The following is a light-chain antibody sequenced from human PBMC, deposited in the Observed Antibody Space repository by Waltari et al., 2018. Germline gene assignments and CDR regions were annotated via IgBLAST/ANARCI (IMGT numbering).Light chain of an antibody. Sequence: QSALTQPPSVSGSPGQSVTISCPGASRGVGTFNSVSWYQQHPGKAPKFMIFDVSRRPSGVPDRFSGSKSGTTASLTISGLQAADEADYYCCSYVGNYTYVLFGGGTRLTV. CDR1: SRGVGTFNS. J-gene: IGLJ2*01. V-gene: IGLV2-11*01. CDR2: DVS. CDR3: CSYVGNYTYVL.